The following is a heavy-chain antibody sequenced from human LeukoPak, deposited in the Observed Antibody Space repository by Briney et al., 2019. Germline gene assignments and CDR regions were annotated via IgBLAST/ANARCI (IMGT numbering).Heavy chain of an antibody. CDR3: ARGRTNYYGYFDY. V-gene: IGHV3-74*01. CDR1: GFTFSSYG. Sequence: TGGSLRLSCAASGFTFSSYGMHWVRQAPGKGLEWVSRISSDGRSTSYADSVRGRLTISRDNTKSTLYLQMNSLRADDTAVYYCARGRTNYYGYFDYWGQGTLVTVSS. J-gene: IGHJ4*02. D-gene: IGHD3-10*01. CDR2: ISSDGRST.